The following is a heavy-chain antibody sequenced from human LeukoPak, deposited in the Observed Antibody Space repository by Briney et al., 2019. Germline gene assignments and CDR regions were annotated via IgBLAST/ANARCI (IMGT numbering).Heavy chain of an antibody. Sequence: SETLSLTCTVSGGSTSSYYWSWIRQPPGKGLEWIGYIYYSGSTNYNPSLKSRVTMSVDTSKNQFSLKLSSVTAADTAVYYCARSAGYQLLEGYYYYMDVWGKGTTVTVSS. V-gene: IGHV4-59*01. CDR1: GGSTSSYY. CDR2: IYYSGST. D-gene: IGHD2-2*01. CDR3: ARSAGYQLLEGYYYYMDV. J-gene: IGHJ6*03.